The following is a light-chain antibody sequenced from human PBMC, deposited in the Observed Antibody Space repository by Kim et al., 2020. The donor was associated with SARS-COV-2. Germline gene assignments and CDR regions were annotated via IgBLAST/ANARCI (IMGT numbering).Light chain of an antibody. CDR1: QGISTW. Sequence: VGDRVTITCRASQGISTWFAWYQQKPGTAPQLLIYGASRLQSGVSARFTGSGSGTNFTLTINSLQPEDFATYSCQRYNSFQYRYTFGQGTKVDIK. V-gene: IGKV1-12*01. CDR3: QRYNSFQYRYT. CDR2: GAS. J-gene: IGKJ2*01.